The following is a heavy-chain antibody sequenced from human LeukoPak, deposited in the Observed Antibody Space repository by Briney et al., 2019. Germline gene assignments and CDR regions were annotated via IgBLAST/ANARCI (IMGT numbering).Heavy chain of an antibody. CDR1: GYIFTGYY. CDR3: ARGENIVVVPAAVYYYYYYGMDV. V-gene: IGHV1-69*13. J-gene: IGHJ6*02. D-gene: IGHD2-2*01. CDR2: IIPIFGTA. Sequence: SVKVSCKASGYIFTGYYIHWVRQAPGQGLEWMGGIIPIFGTANYAQKFQGRVTITADESTSTAYMELSSLRSEDTAVYYCARGENIVVVPAAVYYYYYYGMDVWGQGTTVTVSS.